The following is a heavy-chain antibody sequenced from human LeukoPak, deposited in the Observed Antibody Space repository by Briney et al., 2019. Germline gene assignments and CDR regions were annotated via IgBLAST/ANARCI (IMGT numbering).Heavy chain of an antibody. D-gene: IGHD3-22*01. CDR1: GYSFTSYW. V-gene: IGHV5-51*01. J-gene: IGHJ4*02. CDR2: IYPGDSDT. CDR3: ARHAYYYDSSGYYRLDY. Sequence: GESLKISCKGSGYSFTSYWIGWVRQMPGKGLEWMGIIYPGDSDTRYGPSFQGQVTISADKSISTAYLQWSSLKASDTAMYYCARHAYYYDSSGYYRLDYWGQGTLVTVSS.